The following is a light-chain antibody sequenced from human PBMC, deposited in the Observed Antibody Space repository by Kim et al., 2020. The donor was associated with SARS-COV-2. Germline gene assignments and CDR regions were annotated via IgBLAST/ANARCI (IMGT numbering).Light chain of an antibody. CDR3: QQYNDLPVT. Sequence: IQLTQSPSSLSASVGDRVTITCQASQDISNYLNWYQQKPGEAPKLLVYDASYLEAGVPSRFSGSGSGTDFTFTISSLQPEDLATCYCQQYNDLPVTFGGGTKVDIK. J-gene: IGKJ4*01. CDR2: DAS. V-gene: IGKV1-33*01. CDR1: QDISNY.